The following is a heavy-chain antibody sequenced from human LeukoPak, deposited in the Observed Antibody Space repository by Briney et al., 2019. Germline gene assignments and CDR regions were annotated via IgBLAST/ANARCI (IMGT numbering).Heavy chain of an antibody. CDR1: GYTFTGHA. CDR3: AKGGWVAVTGMDS. Sequence: AASVKVFCKASGYTFTGHAMNWVRQAPGQGPEWMGYINTKTGNPTYAQGFTGRFVFSLDTSVSTAYPQISSLKPEDTGVYYCAKGGWVAVTGMDSWGQGTLVTVSS. J-gene: IGHJ4*02. D-gene: IGHD6-19*01. V-gene: IGHV7-4-1*02. CDR2: INTKTGNP.